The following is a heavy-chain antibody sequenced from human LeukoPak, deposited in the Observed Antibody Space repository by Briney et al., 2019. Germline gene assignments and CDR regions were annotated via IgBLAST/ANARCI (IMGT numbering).Heavy chain of an antibody. J-gene: IGHJ3*02. CDR3: ARDSTGYQVGHDAFDI. V-gene: IGHV6-1*01. CDR1: GDSVSTKSAA. D-gene: IGHD1-1*01. CDR2: TYYRSKWYN. Sequence: SQTLSLTCAISGDSVSTKSAAWNWIRQSPSRVLEWLGRTYYRSKWYNDYAVSVKSRITINPDTSKNQFSLQLNSVTPEDTAVYYCARDSTGYQVGHDAFDIWGQGTMVTVSS.